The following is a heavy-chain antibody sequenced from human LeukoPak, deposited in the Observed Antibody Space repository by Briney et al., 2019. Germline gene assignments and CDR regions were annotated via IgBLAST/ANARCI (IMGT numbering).Heavy chain of an antibody. V-gene: IGHV3-30*03. CDR2: ISYDGSNK. J-gene: IGHJ6*02. CDR1: GFTFSSYG. Sequence: GRSLRLSCAASGFTFSSYGMHWVRQAPGKGLEWVAVISYDGSNKYYADSVKGRFTISRDNSKNTLYLQMNSPRAEDTAVYYCATTPYYYYYGMDVWGQGTTVTVSS. CDR3: ATTPYYYYYGMDV. D-gene: IGHD4-11*01.